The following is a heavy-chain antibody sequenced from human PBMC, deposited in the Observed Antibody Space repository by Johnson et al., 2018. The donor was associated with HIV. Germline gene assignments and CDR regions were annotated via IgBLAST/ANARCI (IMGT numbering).Heavy chain of an antibody. CDR3: AKARRAYDSRGYYYAYDAFDL. Sequence: QVQLVESGGGVVQPGGSLRLSCAASGFTFSSYGMHWVRQAPGKGLEWVAFIRYDGSNKYYADSVKGRFTISRDNSKNTLYLQMNSLRAEDTAVYYCAKARRAYDSRGYYYAYDAFDLWGQGTMVTVSS. D-gene: IGHD3-22*01. CDR1: GFTFSSYG. J-gene: IGHJ3*01. CDR2: IRYDGSNK. V-gene: IGHV3-30*02.